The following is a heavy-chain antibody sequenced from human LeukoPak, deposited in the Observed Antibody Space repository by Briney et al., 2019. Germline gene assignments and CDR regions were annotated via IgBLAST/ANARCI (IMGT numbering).Heavy chain of an antibody. CDR3: ARVAGSGWYYYYYMDV. CDR1: GGTFSSYA. Sequence: ASVKVSCKASGGTFSSYAISWVRQAPGQGLEWMGGIIPIFGTANYAQKFQGRVTITADESTSTAYMELSSLRSEDTAVYYCARVAGSGWYYYYYMDVWGKGTTVTISS. CDR2: IIPIFGTA. J-gene: IGHJ6*03. D-gene: IGHD6-19*01. V-gene: IGHV1-69*13.